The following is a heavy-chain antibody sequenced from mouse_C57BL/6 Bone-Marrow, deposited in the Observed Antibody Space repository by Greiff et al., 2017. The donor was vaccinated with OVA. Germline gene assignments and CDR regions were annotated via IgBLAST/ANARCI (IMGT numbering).Heavy chain of an antibody. Sequence: VQLQQSGAELARPGASVKLSCKASGYTFTSYGISWVKQRTGQGLEWIGEIYPRSGNTYYNEKFKGKATLTADKSSSTAYLALRSLTSEDSAVYFCARVNHGAWFAYWGQGTLVTVSA. CDR3: ARVNHGAWFAY. J-gene: IGHJ3*01. CDR1: GYTFTSYG. V-gene: IGHV1-81*01. CDR2: IYPRSGNT.